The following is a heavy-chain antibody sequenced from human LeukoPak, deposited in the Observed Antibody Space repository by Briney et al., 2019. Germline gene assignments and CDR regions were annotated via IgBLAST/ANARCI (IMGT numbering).Heavy chain of an antibody. CDR2: ICTAGDT. CDR3: ARGPGVLEWLYRGGNYYYGMGV. CDR1: GFTFSSYD. V-gene: IGHV3-13*01. Sequence: GGSLRLSCAASGFTFSSYDMHWVRQAPGKGLEWVSAICTAGDTYYPGSVKGRFTISRENAKNSLYLQMNSLRAGDTAVYYCARGPGVLEWLYRGGNYYYGMGVWGQGTTVTVSS. D-gene: IGHD3-3*01. J-gene: IGHJ6*02.